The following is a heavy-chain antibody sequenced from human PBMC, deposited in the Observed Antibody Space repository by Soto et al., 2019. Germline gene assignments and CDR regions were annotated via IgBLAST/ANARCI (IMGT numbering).Heavy chain of an antibody. D-gene: IGHD6-13*01. V-gene: IGHV1-69*04. J-gene: IGHJ4*02. CDR1: GGTFSSYT. CDR3: EREEEAAGTGFGDDY. CDR2: IIPIPGIA. Sequence: ASVKVSCKASGGTFSSYTISWVRQAPGQGLEWMGRIIPIPGIANYAQKFQGRVAITADESTSTAYMELSSLRYEDKAVYYCEREEEAAGTGFGDDYWGQGNLVNVS.